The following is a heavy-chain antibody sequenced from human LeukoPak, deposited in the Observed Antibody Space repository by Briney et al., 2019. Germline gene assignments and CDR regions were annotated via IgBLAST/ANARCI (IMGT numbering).Heavy chain of an antibody. D-gene: IGHD2-8*01. V-gene: IGHV3-49*03. J-gene: IGHJ4*02. CDR1: GFTFGDYA. CDR3: TREFQGNGSDY. CDR2: IRSKAYGGTT. Sequence: PGRSLRLSCTASGFTFGDYAMSWFRQAPGKGLEWVGFIRSKAYGGTTEYAASVKGRFTISRDDSKSIAYLQMNSLKTEDTAVYYCTREFQGNGSDYWGQGTLVTVSS.